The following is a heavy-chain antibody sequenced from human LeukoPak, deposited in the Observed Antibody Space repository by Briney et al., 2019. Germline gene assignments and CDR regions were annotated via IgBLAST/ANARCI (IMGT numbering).Heavy chain of an antibody. D-gene: IGHD3-10*01. CDR3: ARDGGPPRSGSYYPPYYYYYYMDV. V-gene: IGHV4-34*01. CDR1: GGSFSGYY. Sequence: SETLSLTCAVYGGSFSGYYWSWIRQPPGKGLEWIGEINHSGSTNYNPSLKSRVTISVDTSKNQFSLKLSSVTAADTAVYYCARDGGPPRSGSYYPPYYYYYYMDVWGKGTTVTVSS. J-gene: IGHJ6*03. CDR2: INHSGST.